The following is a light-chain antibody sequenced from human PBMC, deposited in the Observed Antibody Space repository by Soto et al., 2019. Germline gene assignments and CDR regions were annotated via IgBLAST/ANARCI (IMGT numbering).Light chain of an antibody. J-gene: IGKJ5*01. CDR1: QPLNNN. CDR3: QQYEKWPPSIT. Sequence: EIVMTQSPATLSVSPGYRSTLSCRAGQPLNNNVAWYQHKPGQAPRLLIYGASTRATGISARFSGSGSGTEFTLTISSLQSEDFAVYYCQQYEKWPPSITFGQGTRLEIK. V-gene: IGKV3-15*01. CDR2: GAS.